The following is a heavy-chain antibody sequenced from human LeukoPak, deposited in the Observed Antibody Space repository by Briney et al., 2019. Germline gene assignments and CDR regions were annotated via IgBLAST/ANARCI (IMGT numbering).Heavy chain of an antibody. CDR2: IYSGGST. J-gene: IGHJ4*02. Sequence: GSLRLSCAASGFTVSNNYMTWVRQAPGKGLEWVSVIYSGGSTYYAHSVRGRFTISRHNSKNTLYIQMNSLRAEDTAVYYCAGDVGQELDYWGQGTLVTVSS. V-gene: IGHV3-66*01. CDR3: AGDVGQELDY. CDR1: GFTVSNNY. D-gene: IGHD1-26*01.